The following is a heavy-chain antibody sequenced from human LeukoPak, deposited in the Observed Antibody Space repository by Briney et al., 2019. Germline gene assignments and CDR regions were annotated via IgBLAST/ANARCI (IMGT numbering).Heavy chain of an antibody. CDR2: INHSGST. CDR1: GGSISSGGYS. Sequence: SETLSLTCAVSGGSISSGGYSWSWIRQPPGKGLEWIGEINHSGSTNYNPSLKSRVTISVDTSKNQFSLKLSSVTAADTAVYYCASLGPDSGSYYHFDYWGQGTLVTVSS. V-gene: IGHV4-30-2*01. J-gene: IGHJ4*02. CDR3: ASLGPDSGSYYHFDY. D-gene: IGHD1-26*01.